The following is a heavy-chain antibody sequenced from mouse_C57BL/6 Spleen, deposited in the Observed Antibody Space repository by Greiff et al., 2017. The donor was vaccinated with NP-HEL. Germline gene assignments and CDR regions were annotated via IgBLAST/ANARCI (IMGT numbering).Heavy chain of an antibody. CDR1: GYTFTSYW. CDR2: IDPSDSET. V-gene: IGHV1-52*01. D-gene: IGHD2-5*01. Sequence: QVQLQQSGAELVRPGSSVKLSCKASGYTFTSYWMHWVKQRPIQGLEWIGNIDPSDSETHYNQKFKDKATLTVDKSSSTAYMQLSSLTSEDSAVYYCARHSNYYAMDYWGQGTSVTVSS. CDR3: ARHSNYYAMDY. J-gene: IGHJ4*01.